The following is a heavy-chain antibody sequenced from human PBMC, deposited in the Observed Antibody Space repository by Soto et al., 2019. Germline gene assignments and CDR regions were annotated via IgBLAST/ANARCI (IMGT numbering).Heavy chain of an antibody. Sequence: ASVKVSCKASGYTFTSYAMHWVRQAPGQRLEWMGWINAGNGSTKYSQKLQGRVTITRDTSASTAYMELSSLRSEDTAVYYCARVSCSSTSCYYYYYGMDVWGQGTTVTVSS. CDR1: GYTFTSYA. V-gene: IGHV1-3*01. CDR2: INAGNGST. D-gene: IGHD2-2*01. CDR3: ARVSCSSTSCYYYYYGMDV. J-gene: IGHJ6*02.